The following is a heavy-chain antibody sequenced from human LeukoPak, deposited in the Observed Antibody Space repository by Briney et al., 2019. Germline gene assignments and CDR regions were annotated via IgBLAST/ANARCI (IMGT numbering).Heavy chain of an antibody. CDR2: IIPIFGTA. V-gene: IGHV1-69*06. CDR3: AREGNIYCSGGSCYGEYYFDY. D-gene: IGHD2-15*01. J-gene: IGHJ4*02. Sequence: ASVKVSCKASGGTFSSYAISWVRQAPGQGLEWMGGIIPIFGTANYAQKFQGRVTITADKSTSTAYMELSSLRSEDTAVYYCAREGNIYCSGGSCYGEYYFDYWGQGTLVTVSS. CDR1: GGTFSSYA.